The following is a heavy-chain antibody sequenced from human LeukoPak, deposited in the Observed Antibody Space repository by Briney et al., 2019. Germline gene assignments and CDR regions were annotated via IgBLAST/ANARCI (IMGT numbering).Heavy chain of an antibody. CDR3: AKDWYYYGSGKVFYMDV. CDR1: GFSFDEYA. J-gene: IGHJ6*03. D-gene: IGHD3-10*01. CDR2: ISWSSGSI. V-gene: IGHV3-9*01. Sequence: PGGSLRLSCAASGFSFDEYAMHWVRQAPGKGLEWVSGISWSSGSIHYADSVKGRFTISRDNSNSTLYLQMNSLRAEDTAVYYCAKDWYYYGSGKVFYMDVWGKGTTVAVSS.